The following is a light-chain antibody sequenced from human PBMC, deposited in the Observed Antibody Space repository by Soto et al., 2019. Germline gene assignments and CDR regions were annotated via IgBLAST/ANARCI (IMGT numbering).Light chain of an antibody. CDR3: AVWRGTVNLI. CDR2: NNN. CDR1: SINIATKT. Sequence: QSVLTQPPSASGTPGQRVTISCSGSSINIATKTVNWCQQVPGTAPKLLIYNNNQRPSGVPDRFSGSTSGNSASLAISGLQSEDEADYYCAVWRGTVNLIFGGGTKVTVL. J-gene: IGLJ2*01. V-gene: IGLV1-44*01.